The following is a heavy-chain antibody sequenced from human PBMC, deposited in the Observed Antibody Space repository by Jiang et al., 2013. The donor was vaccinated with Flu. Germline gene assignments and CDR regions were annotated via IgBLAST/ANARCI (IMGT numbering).Heavy chain of an antibody. CDR3: ARIVRGYDILTGYRSKTDMDV. CDR2: INTNTGNP. Sequence: QSGSELKKPGASVKVSCKASGYTFTSYAMNWVRQAPGQGLEWMGWINTNTGNPTYAQGFTGRFVLSLDTSVSTAYLQICSLKAEDTAVYYCARIVRGYDILTGYRSKTDMDVWGQGTTVTVSS. D-gene: IGHD3-9*01. J-gene: IGHJ6*02. V-gene: IGHV7-4-1*01. CDR1: GYTFTSYA.